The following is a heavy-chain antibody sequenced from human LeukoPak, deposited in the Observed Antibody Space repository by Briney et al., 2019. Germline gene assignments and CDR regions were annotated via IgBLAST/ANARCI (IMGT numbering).Heavy chain of an antibody. V-gene: IGHV4-4*07. CDR1: GRSISSYS. CDR3: ARYYYGSGSGYYYMDV. D-gene: IGHD3-10*01. Sequence: SETLSLTCTVSGRSISSYSWSCIRHPAGKGLEWIGRIYTNASTNYNPSLKSRVNMSVDTSKNQFSLKLSSVTAADTAVYYCARYYYGSGSGYYYMDVWGKGTTVTISS. CDR2: IYTNAST. J-gene: IGHJ6*03.